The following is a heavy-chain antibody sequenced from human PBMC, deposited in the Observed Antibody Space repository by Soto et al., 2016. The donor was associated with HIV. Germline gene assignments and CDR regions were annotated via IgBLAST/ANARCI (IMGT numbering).Heavy chain of an antibody. Sequence: EVQLVESGGGLVKPGGSLRLSCAASGFTFSNAWMSWVRQAPGKGLEWVGRIKSKTDGGTTDYAAPVKGRFTISRDDSKNTLYLQMNSLKTEDTAVYYCTTALSYSGYEQDYYYYYYMDVWGKGTTVTVSS. CDR1: GFTFSNAW. V-gene: IGHV3-15*01. J-gene: IGHJ6*03. CDR2: IKSKTDGGTT. D-gene: IGHD5-12*01. CDR3: TTALSYSGYEQDYYYYYYMDV.